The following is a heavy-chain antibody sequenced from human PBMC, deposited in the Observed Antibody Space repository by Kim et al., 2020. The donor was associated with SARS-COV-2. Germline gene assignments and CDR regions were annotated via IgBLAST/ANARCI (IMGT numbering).Heavy chain of an antibody. CDR2: IYYSGST. D-gene: IGHD3-16*02. CDR1: GGSISSSSYY. CDR3: ARHKMITFGGVIVRGPLDY. Sequence: SETLSPTCTVSGGSISSSSYYWGWIRQPPGKGLEWIGSIYYSGSTYYNPSLKSRVTISVDTSKNQFSLKLSSVTAADTAVYYCARHKMITFGGVIVRGPLDYWGQGTLVTVSS. V-gene: IGHV4-39*01. J-gene: IGHJ4*02.